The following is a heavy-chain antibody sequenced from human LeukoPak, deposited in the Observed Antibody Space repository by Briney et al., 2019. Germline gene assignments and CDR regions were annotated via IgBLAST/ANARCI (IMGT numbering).Heavy chain of an antibody. D-gene: IGHD1-1*01. J-gene: IGHJ4*02. CDR2: IQASGDT. Sequence: SETLSLTCTLSGDSFDPFSWSWIRQPPGQGLEWIAYIQASGDTSFNPALKSRVTVSMDTSRNEFSLNLRSVAAADTAVYYCARLVRDWNDHFDYWGQGTLVTVSS. V-gene: IGHV4-4*09. CDR1: GDSFDPFS. CDR3: ARLVRDWNDHFDY.